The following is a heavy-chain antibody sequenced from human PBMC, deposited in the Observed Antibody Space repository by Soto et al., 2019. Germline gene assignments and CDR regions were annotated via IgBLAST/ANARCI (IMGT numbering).Heavy chain of an antibody. CDR3: ARDAMMNNGGSDY. J-gene: IGHJ4*02. CDR1: GYTFTNYG. Sequence: QVQLVQSGAEVKRPGASVKVSCKTSGYTFTNYGISWVRQAPGQGLEWLGWISAHNGKTQYEQKMQGRVTMTTDTSTRTAYMELRSLRSDDTAVYYCARDAMMNNGGSDYWGQGTQVTVSS. V-gene: IGHV1-18*01. CDR2: ISAHNGKT. D-gene: IGHD2-8*01.